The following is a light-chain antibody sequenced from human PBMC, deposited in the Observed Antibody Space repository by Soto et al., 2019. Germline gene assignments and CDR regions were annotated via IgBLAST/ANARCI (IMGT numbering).Light chain of an antibody. CDR2: DAY. CDR3: QQYTNWPPIT. V-gene: IGKV3-15*01. Sequence: EIVMTQSPATLSVSPGERVTLSCRASQGVGSTLAWYRQQPGQAPRLLIYDAYIRATGVPARFSGSGSGADFTLTISNLQSEDFAVYYCQQYTNWPPITFGQGARLEIK. J-gene: IGKJ5*01. CDR1: QGVGST.